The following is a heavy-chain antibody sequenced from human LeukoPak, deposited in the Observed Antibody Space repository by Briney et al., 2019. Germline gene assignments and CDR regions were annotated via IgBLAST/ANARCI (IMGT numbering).Heavy chain of an antibody. CDR1: GDSISSNHYY. D-gene: IGHD6-19*01. J-gene: IGHJ4*02. V-gene: IGHV4-39*07. Sequence: SETLSLTCTVSGDSISSNHYYWVWVRQPPGKGLEWIGSINYSGTTYYNSSLKSRVIISVDTSRNQFSLKVNSVTAADTAVYYCARLSTAVAGTLFDYWGQGSLVTVSS. CDR3: ARLSTAVAGTLFDY. CDR2: INYSGTT.